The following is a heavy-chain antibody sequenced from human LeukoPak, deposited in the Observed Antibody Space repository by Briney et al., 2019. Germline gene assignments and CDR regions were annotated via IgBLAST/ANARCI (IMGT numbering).Heavy chain of an antibody. D-gene: IGHD3-10*01. Sequence: PGRSLRLSCAASGFTFDDYAMHWVRQAPGKGLEWVSGISWNSGSIGYADSVKGRFTISRDNAKNSLYLQMNSLRAEDTALYYCAKDTWFGESGAFDIWGQGTMVTVSS. J-gene: IGHJ3*02. V-gene: IGHV3-9*01. CDR2: ISWNSGSI. CDR3: AKDTWFGESGAFDI. CDR1: GFTFDDYA.